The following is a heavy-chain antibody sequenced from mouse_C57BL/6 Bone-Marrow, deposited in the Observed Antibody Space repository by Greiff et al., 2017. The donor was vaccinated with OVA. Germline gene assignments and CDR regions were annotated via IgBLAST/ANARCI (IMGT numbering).Heavy chain of an antibody. CDR2: IDPSDSYT. CDR3: ARGVGGAMDY. D-gene: IGHD1-1*01. V-gene: IGHV1-59*01. J-gene: IGHJ4*01. Sequence: QVQLQQSGAELVRPGTSVKLSCKASGYTFTSYWMHWVKQRPGQGLEWIGVIDPSDSYTNYNQKFKGKATLTVDTSSSTAYMQLSSLTYEDSAVYYCARGVGGAMDYWGQGTSVTVSS. CDR1: GYTFTSYW.